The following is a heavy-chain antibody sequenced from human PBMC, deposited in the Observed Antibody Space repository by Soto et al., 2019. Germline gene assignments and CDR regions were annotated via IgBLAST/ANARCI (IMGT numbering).Heavy chain of an antibody. V-gene: IGHV3-74*01. D-gene: IGHD3-3*01. CDR3: ARDRRSYDFWATRYYGMDV. CDR1: GFTFSSYW. Sequence: PXVSLRLSCAASGFTFSSYWMHWVRQAPGKGLVWVSRINSDGSSTSYADSVKGRFTISRDNAKNTLYLQMNSLRAEDTAVYYCARDRRSYDFWATRYYGMDVWGQGTTVTVSS. J-gene: IGHJ6*02. CDR2: INSDGSST.